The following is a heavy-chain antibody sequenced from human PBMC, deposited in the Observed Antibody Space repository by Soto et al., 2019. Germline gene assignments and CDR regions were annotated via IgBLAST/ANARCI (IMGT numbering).Heavy chain of an antibody. V-gene: IGHV4-4*02. CDR1: GGSISSSNW. J-gene: IGHJ4*02. Sequence: QVQLQESGPGLVKPSGTLSLTCAVSGGSISSSNWWSWVRQPPGKGLEWIGEIYHSGSTNYNPSLKSRVNISVDKSKDQFSLKLSSVTDEDTAVYYCARGSYDSCGYYFYYWGQGTLVTVSS. CDR3: ARGSYDSCGYYFYY. D-gene: IGHD3-22*01. CDR2: IYHSGST.